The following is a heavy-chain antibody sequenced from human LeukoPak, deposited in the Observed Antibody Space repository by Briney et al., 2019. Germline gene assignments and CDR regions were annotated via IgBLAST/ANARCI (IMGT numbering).Heavy chain of an antibody. J-gene: IGHJ4*02. D-gene: IGHD3-22*01. CDR2: IYSGGST. CDR1: GFTVSSSY. CDR3: AREAYYDSSGYYDYLDY. Sequence: GGSLRLSCAASGFTVSSSYMSWVRQAPGKGLEWVSVIYSGGSTYYADSVKGRFTISRDNSKNTLYLQMNSLRAEDTAVYYCAREAYYDSSGYYDYLDYWGQGTLVTVSS. V-gene: IGHV3-66*02.